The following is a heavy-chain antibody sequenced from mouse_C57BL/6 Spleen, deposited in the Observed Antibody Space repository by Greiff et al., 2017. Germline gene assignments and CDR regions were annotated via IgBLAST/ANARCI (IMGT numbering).Heavy chain of an antibody. CDR3: VRHEGGYYAMDY. CDR2: IRSKSNNYAT. V-gene: IGHV10-1*01. D-gene: IGHD1-1*02. CDR1: GFSFNTYA. J-gene: IGHJ4*01. Sequence: EVMLVASGGGLVQPKGSLKLSCAASGFSFNTYAMNWVRQAPGKGLEWVARIRSKSNNYATYYADSVKDRFTISRDDSESMLYLQMNNLKTEDTAMYYCVRHEGGYYAMDYWGQGTSVTVSS.